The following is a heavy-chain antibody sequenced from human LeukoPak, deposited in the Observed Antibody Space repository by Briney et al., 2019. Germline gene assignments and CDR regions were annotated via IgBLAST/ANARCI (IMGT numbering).Heavy chain of an antibody. D-gene: IGHD3-10*01. Sequence: SETLSLTCTVSGGSIPISTYYWGWVRQPPGKGLEWIGSIYYSGTTKYNPSLKSRVTISVDNSNNKFSLRLSSVTAADTAVYYCARDLLLWFGENNWFDPWGQGTLVTVSS. CDR2: IYYSGTT. V-gene: IGHV4-39*07. CDR3: ARDLLLWFGENNWFDP. J-gene: IGHJ5*02. CDR1: GGSIPISTYY.